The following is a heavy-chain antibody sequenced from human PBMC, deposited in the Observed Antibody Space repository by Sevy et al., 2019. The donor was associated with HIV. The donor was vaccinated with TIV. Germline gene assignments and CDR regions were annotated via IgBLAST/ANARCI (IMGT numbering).Heavy chain of an antibody. V-gene: IGHV3-33*01. J-gene: IGHJ6*02. CDR3: ARKLGYCSSTSCYYYYYGMDV. Sequence: GGSLRLSCAASGFTFSSYGMHWVRQAPGKGLEWVAVIWYYGSNKYYADSVKGRFTISRDNSKNTLYLQMNSLRAEDTAVYYCARKLGYCSSTSCYYYYYGMDVWGQGTTVTVSS. D-gene: IGHD2-2*01. CDR1: GFTFSSYG. CDR2: IWYYGSNK.